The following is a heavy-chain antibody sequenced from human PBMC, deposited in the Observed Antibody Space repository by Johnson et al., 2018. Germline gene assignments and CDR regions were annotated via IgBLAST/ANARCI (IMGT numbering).Heavy chain of an antibody. CDR2: INPSGGST. CDR3: ARAAASADYYYYYRNV. D-gene: IGHD6-13*01. J-gene: IGHJ6*03. Sequence: QVQLVQSGAEVKKXGASVKVSCKASGYTFTSYYMHWVRQAPGQGLEWMGIINPSGGSTRYAQKFQGRVTMTRDTSTSTVYMELSSLRTWDTAVYDCARAAASADYYYYYRNVWGKGTRVTVSS. V-gene: IGHV1-46*01. CDR1: GYTFTSYY.